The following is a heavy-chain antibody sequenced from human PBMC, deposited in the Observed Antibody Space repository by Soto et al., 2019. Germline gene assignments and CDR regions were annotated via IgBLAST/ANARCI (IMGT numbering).Heavy chain of an antibody. Sequence: EVQLVETGGGLIQPGGSLRLSCAASEFNISNYYMTWVRQAPGKGLEWVSVIYSGGSTYYADSVKGRFTISRDKSKNTLYLQMNSLRAEDTAVYYCATFGSGTIRTWIDPWGQGTLVTVSS. V-gene: IGHV3-53*02. CDR3: ATFGSGTIRTWIDP. CDR1: EFNISNYY. J-gene: IGHJ5*02. CDR2: IYSGGST. D-gene: IGHD3-10*01.